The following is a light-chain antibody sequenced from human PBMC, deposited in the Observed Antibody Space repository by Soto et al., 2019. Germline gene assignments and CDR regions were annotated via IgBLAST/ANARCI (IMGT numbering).Light chain of an antibody. CDR2: EVT. CDR3: SSYTSSSSHDV. CDR1: SSDVGGYNY. V-gene: IGLV2-14*01. J-gene: IGLJ1*01. Sequence: QSALTQPASVSGSPGQSITISCTGTSSDVGGYNYVSWYQQRPGKAPKLIIYEVTNRPSGVSNRFSGSKSGYTASLTISGLQAEDEADYYCSSYTSSSSHDVFGTGTKLTVL.